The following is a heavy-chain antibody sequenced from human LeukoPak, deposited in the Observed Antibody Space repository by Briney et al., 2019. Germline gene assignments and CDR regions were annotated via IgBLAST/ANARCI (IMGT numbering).Heavy chain of an antibody. CDR2: ISAYNGNT. Sequence: ASVKVSCKASGYTFTSYGISWVRQAPGQGLEWMGWISAYNGNTNYVQKLQGRLTMTTDTSTSTAYMELRSLRSDDTAVYYCARAPGCSSTNCYDAFDIWGQGTMVTVSS. V-gene: IGHV1-18*01. J-gene: IGHJ3*02. CDR1: GYTFTSYG. CDR3: ARAPGCSSTNCYDAFDI. D-gene: IGHD2-2*01.